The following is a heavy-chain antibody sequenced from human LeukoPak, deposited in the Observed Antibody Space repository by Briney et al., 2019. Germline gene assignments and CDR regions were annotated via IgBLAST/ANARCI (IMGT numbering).Heavy chain of an antibody. CDR2: ISGSGDTT. CDR1: GFTFSSYA. CDR3: AKSRGESRGASNY. D-gene: IGHD1-26*01. J-gene: IGHJ4*02. V-gene: IGHV3-23*01. Sequence: PGGSLRLSCAASGFTFSSYAMNWVRQAPGKGLEWVSFISGSGDTTYYADSVKGRFTISRDSSKNTLYLQMNCLRAEDTAVYYCAKSRGESRGASNYWGQGTLVTVSS.